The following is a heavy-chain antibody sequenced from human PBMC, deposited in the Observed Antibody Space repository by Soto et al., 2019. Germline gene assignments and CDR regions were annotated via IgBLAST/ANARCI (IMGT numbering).Heavy chain of an antibody. D-gene: IGHD6-19*01. CDR1: GYSFTSYW. CDR2: IYPGDSDT. J-gene: IGHJ5*02. CDR3: ARHRFPPRWYSSDPEDGIGDWFDP. Sequence: LGEALKISCKGSGYSFTSYWIGWVRQMPGKGLEWMGIIYPGDSDTRYSPSFQGQVTISADKSISTAYLQWSSLKASDTAMYYCARHRFPPRWYSSDPEDGIGDWFDPWGQGTLVSVSS. V-gene: IGHV5-51*01.